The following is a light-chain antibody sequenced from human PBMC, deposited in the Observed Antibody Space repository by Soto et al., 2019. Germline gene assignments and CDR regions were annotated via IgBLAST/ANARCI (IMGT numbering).Light chain of an antibody. V-gene: IGKV1-9*01. J-gene: IGKJ4*01. CDR3: KQLNSYPPRLP. CDR2: AAS. Sequence: DIQLTQSPSFLSASVGDRVTITCRASQGISSYLAWYQQKPGKAPKLLIYAASTLQSGVPSRFSGSGSGTEFTLTISSLQPEDFATYYCKQLNSYPPRLPFGGGTKVEIK. CDR1: QGISSY.